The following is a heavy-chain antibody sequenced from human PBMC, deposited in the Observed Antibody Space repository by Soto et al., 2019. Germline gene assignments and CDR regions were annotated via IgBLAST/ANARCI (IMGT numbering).Heavy chain of an antibody. CDR1: GYTFTSYD. CDR2: MNPNSGNT. J-gene: IGHJ4*02. CDR3: ARVNIPITPFDY. D-gene: IGHD1-20*01. V-gene: IGHV1-8*01. Sequence: QVPLVQSGAEVKKPGASVKVSCKASGYTFTSYDINWVRQATGQGLEWMGWMNPNSGNTGYAQKFQGRVTMTRNTSISTAYMELSSLRSEDTAVYYCARVNIPITPFDYWGQGTLVTVSS.